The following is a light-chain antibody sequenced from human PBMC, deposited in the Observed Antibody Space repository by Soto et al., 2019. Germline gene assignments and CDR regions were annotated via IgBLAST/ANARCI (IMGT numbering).Light chain of an antibody. CDR2: GNS. J-gene: IGLJ2*01. Sequence: QSVLTQPPSVSGAPGQRVTISCTGSRSNIGAGYDVHWYQQLPGTAPKLLIYGNSNRPSGVPDRCSGSKSGTSASLAITGLQAEDEADYYCQSYDSSLSGVVFGGGTKLTVL. CDR1: RSNIGAGYD. CDR3: QSYDSSLSGVV. V-gene: IGLV1-40*01.